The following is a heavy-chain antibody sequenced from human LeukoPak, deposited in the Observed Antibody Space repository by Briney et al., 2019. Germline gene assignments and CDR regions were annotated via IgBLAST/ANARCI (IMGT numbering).Heavy chain of an antibody. CDR1: GFTFSSYA. J-gene: IGHJ4*02. D-gene: IGHD1-1*01. CDR2: ISGSGGST. V-gene: IGHV3-23*01. Sequence: GGSLRLSCAASGFTFSSYAMSWVRQAPGKGLEWVSAISGSGGSTYYADSVKGRFTISRDNAKNSLYLQMNSLRAEDTALYYCARDENGDYWGQGTLVTVSS. CDR3: ARDENGDY.